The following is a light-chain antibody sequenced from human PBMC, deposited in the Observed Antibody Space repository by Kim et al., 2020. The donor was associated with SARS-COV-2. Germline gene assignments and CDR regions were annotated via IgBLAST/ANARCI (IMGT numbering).Light chain of an antibody. CDR1: SSDVGGYNY. CDR3: SSYTSSSVV. Sequence: PGQSITISCTGNSSDVGGYNYVSWYQQHPGKAPKLMIYDVSNRPSGVSNRFSGSKSGNTASLTISGLQAEDEADYYCSSYTSSSVVFGGGTQLTVL. J-gene: IGLJ2*01. V-gene: IGLV2-14*03. CDR2: DVS.